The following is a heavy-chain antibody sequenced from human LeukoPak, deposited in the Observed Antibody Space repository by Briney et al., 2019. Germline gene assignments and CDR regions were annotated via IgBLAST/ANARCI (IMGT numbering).Heavy chain of an antibody. CDR2: IYPNSGGT. CDR1: RYTFTGYY. D-gene: IGHD1-1*01. Sequence: ASVKVSCKASRYTFTGYYMHWVRQAPGQGLEWMGWIYPNSGGTNYAQKFQGRVTMTRDTSISTAYMELNRLRSDDTAVYYCARRGTSYYYYMDVWGKGTTVTVSS. J-gene: IGHJ6*03. V-gene: IGHV1-2*02. CDR3: ARRGTSYYYYMDV.